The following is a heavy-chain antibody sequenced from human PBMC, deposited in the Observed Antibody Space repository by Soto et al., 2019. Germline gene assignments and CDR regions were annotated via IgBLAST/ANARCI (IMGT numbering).Heavy chain of an antibody. J-gene: IGHJ4*02. D-gene: IGHD5-18*01. CDR3: AKDRGGTAMVTLEPYFDY. Sequence: GGSLRLSCAASGFTFSSYGIHWVRQAPGKGLEWVAVISYDGSNKYYADSVKGRFTISRDNSKNTLYLQMNSLRAEDTAVYYCAKDRGGTAMVTLEPYFDYWGQGTLVTVSS. CDR1: GFTFSSYG. V-gene: IGHV3-30*18. CDR2: ISYDGSNK.